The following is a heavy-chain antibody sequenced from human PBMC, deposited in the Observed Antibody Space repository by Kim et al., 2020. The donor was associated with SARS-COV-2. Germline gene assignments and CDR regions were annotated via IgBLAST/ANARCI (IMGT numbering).Heavy chain of an antibody. CDR3: ARDSPLHPLDY. CDR2: T. V-gene: IGHV4-61*03. J-gene: IGHJ4*02. Sequence: TTYTPTLKSLVTISLDTSKNHFALKLSSVAAADTAVYYCARDSPLHPLDYWGQGTLVTVSS.